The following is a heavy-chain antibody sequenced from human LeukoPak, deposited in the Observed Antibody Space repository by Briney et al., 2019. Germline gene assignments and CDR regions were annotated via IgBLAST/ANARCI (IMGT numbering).Heavy chain of an antibody. D-gene: IGHD1-1*01. V-gene: IGHV3-13*01. CDR2: IGTASDT. CDR1: GFTFSSFD. Sequence: GGSLRLSCAASGFTFSSFDMHWVRQPTGQGLEWVSTIGTASDTYYPGSVEGRFTLSRDNAKNSLYLQMYSLTAGDTAVYYCARGPPRGKYYYMDVWGKGTTVTVSS. J-gene: IGHJ6*03. CDR3: ARGPPRGKYYYMDV.